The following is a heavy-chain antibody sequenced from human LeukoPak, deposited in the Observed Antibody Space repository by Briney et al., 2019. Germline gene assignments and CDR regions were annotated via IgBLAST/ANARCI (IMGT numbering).Heavy chain of an antibody. D-gene: IGHD2-2*02. J-gene: IGHJ6*03. CDR2: INHSGST. CDR1: GGSFSGYY. CDR3: ARGGGYCSSTSCYRPSYYMDV. Sequence: SETLSLTCAVYGGSFSGYYWSWMRQPPGKGLECIGEINHSGSTNYNPSLKSRVTISVDTSKNQFSLKLSSVTAADTAVYYCARGGGYCSSTSCYRPSYYMDVWGKGTTVTVSS. V-gene: IGHV4-34*01.